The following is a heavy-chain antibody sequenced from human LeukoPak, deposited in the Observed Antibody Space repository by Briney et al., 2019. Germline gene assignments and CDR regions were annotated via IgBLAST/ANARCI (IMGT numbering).Heavy chain of an antibody. CDR1: GLTFSSCA. J-gene: IGHJ4*02. CDR3: ARHPELGYCSSTSCHESYFDY. Sequence: GGSLRLSCAASGLTFSSCAMSWVRQAPGKGLEWVSAISGSGGRPYYADSVKGRFTISRDNSKNTLYLQMNSLRAEDTAVYYCARHPELGYCSSTSCHESYFDYWGQGTLVTVSS. CDR2: ISGSGGRP. D-gene: IGHD2-2*01. V-gene: IGHV3-23*01.